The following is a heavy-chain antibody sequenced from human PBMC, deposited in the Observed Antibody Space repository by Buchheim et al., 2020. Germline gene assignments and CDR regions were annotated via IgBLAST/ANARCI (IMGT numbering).Heavy chain of an antibody. CDR2: IYDGGST. D-gene: IGHD3-22*01. V-gene: IGHV4-34*01. Sequence: QVQLQQWGAGLLKPSETLSLTCAVYGGSFGGYYWGWIRQPPGKGLEWIGAIYDGGSTNYNPSLKSRVTISIDTSKSQFSLKLSSVTAADKAVYYCARRSHHSDSSGHALWGLGTL. CDR3: ARRSHHSDSSGHAL. J-gene: IGHJ4*02. CDR1: GGSFGGYY.